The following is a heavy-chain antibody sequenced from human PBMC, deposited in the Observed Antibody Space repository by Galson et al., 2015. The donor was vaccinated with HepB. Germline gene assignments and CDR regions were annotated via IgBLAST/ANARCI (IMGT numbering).Heavy chain of an antibody. Sequence: SLRLSCAASGFIFSDFWMNWVRQAPGKGLEWVANIKHDGSEKYYVDSVKGRFTISRDNAKNSVYLQMNSLRVEDTALYYCARVEAGGSDYWGQGSLVTVSS. D-gene: IGHD1-1*01. J-gene: IGHJ4*02. V-gene: IGHV3-7*03. CDR1: GFIFSDFW. CDR3: ARVEAGGSDY. CDR2: IKHDGSEK.